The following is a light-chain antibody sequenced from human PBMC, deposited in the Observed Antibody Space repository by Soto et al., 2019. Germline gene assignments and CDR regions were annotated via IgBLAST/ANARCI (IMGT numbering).Light chain of an antibody. CDR3: QQYDNVPPT. CDR2: DAS. J-gene: IGKJ3*01. CDR1: QDISNY. V-gene: IGKV1-33*01. Sequence: DIQMTQSPSSLSASVGDRVTITCQASQDISNYLNWYKQKPGKTPKLLIYDASNLETGVPSRFSGSGSGTDFTFTISSLHPEDIATYYCQQYDNVPPTFGPGNKVDIK.